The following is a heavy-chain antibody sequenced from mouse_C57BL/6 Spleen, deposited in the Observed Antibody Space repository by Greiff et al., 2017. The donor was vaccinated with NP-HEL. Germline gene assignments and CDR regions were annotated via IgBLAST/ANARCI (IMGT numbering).Heavy chain of an antibody. Sequence: EVQLQQSGPELVKPGASVKISCKASGYTFTDYYMNWVKQSHGKSLEWIGDINPNNGGTSYNQKFKGKATLTVYKSSSTAYMELRSLTSEDSAVYYCARRGYSNYDYWGQGTTLTVSS. J-gene: IGHJ2*01. CDR2: INPNNGGT. CDR1: GYTFTDYY. CDR3: ARRGYSNYDY. D-gene: IGHD2-5*01. V-gene: IGHV1-26*01.